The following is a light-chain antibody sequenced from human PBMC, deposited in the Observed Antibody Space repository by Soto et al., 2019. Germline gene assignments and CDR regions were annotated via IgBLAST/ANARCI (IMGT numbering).Light chain of an antibody. CDR3: QQYGASPFT. CDR1: RDVYINA. CDR2: GAS. J-gene: IGKJ3*01. Sequence: VVLTQSPATLSLSPGEPATLSCRASRDVYINALAWYQQKPGRIPTLLIYGASTRATGIPDRFSATGSGTEFSLTISGVEPEDFAVYYCQQYGASPFTFRPGPRVEI. V-gene: IGKV3-20*01.